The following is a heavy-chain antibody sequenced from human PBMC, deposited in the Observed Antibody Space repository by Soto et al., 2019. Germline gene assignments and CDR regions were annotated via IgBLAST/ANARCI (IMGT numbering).Heavy chain of an antibody. CDR2: ISAYNGNT. J-gene: IGHJ5*02. CDR1: GYTFTSYG. D-gene: IGHD2-15*01. CDR3: ARLESSAPGDWFDP. Sequence: ASVKVSCKASGYTFTSYGISWVRQAPGQGLEMMGWISAYNGNTNYAQKLQGRVTMTTDTSTSIAYMELRSLRSDDTAVYFCARLESSAPGDWFDPWGQGTLVTVSS. V-gene: IGHV1-18*01.